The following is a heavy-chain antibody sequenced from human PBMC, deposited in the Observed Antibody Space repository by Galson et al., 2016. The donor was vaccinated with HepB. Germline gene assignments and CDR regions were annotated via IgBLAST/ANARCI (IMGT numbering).Heavy chain of an antibody. Sequence: SLRLSCAASGFTVSSNYMNWVRQAPGKGLQWVSVIYSGGFTYYADSLKGRFTISRHNSKNTLYLQMNSLRAEDTAVYYCSGFTYYYDSSGYYSDYWGQGTLVTVSS. D-gene: IGHD3-22*01. CDR2: IYSGGFT. J-gene: IGHJ4*02. CDR1: GFTVSSNY. CDR3: SGFTYYYDSSGYYSDY. V-gene: IGHV3-53*04.